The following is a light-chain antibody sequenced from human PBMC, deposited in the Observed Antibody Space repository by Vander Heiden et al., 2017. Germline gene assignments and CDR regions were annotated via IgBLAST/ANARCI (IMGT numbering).Light chain of an antibody. CDR2: GAS. CDR1: QSVSSN. Sequence: EIVMTQSPATLSASPGERATISCRASQSVSSNLAWYQQKPGQAPRLLIYGASTRATGIPARFSGSGSGTEFTLTISSRQSEDFAVYYCQQYNNWPPITFGQGTRLEIK. V-gene: IGKV3-15*01. J-gene: IGKJ5*01. CDR3: QQYNNWPPIT.